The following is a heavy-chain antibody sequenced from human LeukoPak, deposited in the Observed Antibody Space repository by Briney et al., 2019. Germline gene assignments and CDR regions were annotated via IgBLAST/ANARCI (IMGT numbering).Heavy chain of an antibody. CDR2: IHVSETT. CDR1: GGSISSSY. V-gene: IGHV4-4*07. Sequence: SETLSLTCIVSGGSISSSYWSWLRQSAGKGLEWIGRIHVSETTSNNPSLKSRVAMSLDTSKNRFSLNLTSVTAADTALYFCARGAFPPLDLWGQGILVTVSS. J-gene: IGHJ5*02. CDR3: ARGAFPPLDL. D-gene: IGHD3-10*01.